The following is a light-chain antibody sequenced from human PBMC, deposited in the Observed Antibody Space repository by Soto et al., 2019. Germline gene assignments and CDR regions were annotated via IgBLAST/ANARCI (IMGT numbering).Light chain of an antibody. CDR3: QQYNSYST. CDR1: QSISSW. Sequence: DIQMTQSPSTLSASVGDRVTITCRASQSISSWLAWYQQKPGKAPKLLIYDASSLESGVPSRFSGSGSGTEFTLTISSLQHDDFATYYCQQYNSYSTLGAGTKV. J-gene: IGKJ4*01. V-gene: IGKV1-5*01. CDR2: DAS.